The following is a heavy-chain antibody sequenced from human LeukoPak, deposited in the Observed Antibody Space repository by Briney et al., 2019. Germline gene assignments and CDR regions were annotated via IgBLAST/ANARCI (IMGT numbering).Heavy chain of an antibody. J-gene: IGHJ6*03. CDR3: ARGRVSSNTWYSTYYYYFYMDV. D-gene: IGHD6-13*01. Sequence: SETLSLTCTVSDDSITIYYWTWIRQPPGKGLEWIGYIDHTGSTNYNPSLNSRVTISRDTSKNHFSLELTSATAADTAVYFCARGRVSSNTWYSTYYYYFYMDVWGQGTLVTVSS. V-gene: IGHV4-59*01. CDR1: DDSITIYY. CDR2: IDHTGST.